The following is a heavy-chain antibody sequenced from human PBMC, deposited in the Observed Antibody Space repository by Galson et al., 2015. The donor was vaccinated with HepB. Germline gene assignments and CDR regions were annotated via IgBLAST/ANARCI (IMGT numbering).Heavy chain of an antibody. V-gene: IGHV3-53*01. CDR1: GFTVSSNY. D-gene: IGHD2-8*01. CDR3: AKVGSLMVYAPNFDY. J-gene: IGHJ4*02. CDR2: IYSGGST. Sequence: SLRLSCAVSGFTVSSNYMSWVRQAPGKGLEWISVIYSGGSTYYADSVKGRFTISRDNSKNTLYLQMNSLRAEDTAVYYCAKVGSLMVYAPNFDYWGQGTLVTVSS.